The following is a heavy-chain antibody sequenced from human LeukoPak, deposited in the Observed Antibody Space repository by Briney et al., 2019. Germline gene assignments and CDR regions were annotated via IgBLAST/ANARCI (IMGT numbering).Heavy chain of an antibody. CDR3: ASLTAMVPTYYGMDV. V-gene: IGHV3-53*01. J-gene: IGHJ6*02. CDR2: IYSGGST. CDR1: GFTVSSNY. Sequence: GGSLRLSCAASGFTVSSNYMSWVRQAPGKGLEWVSVIYSGGSTYYADSVKGRFTISRDNSKNTLYLQMNSLRAEDTAVYYCASLTAMVPTYYGMDVWGQGTTVTVSS. D-gene: IGHD5-18*01.